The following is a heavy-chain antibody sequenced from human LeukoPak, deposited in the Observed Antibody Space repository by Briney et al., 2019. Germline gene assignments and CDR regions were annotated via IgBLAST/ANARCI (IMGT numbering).Heavy chain of an antibody. Sequence: SETLSLTCAVYGGSFSGYYWSWIRQPPGKGLEWIGSIYYSGSTYYNPSLKSRVTISVDTSKNQFSLKLSSVTAADTAVYYCARDRDTTLVTLWFDPWGQGTLVTVSS. D-gene: IGHD4-23*01. CDR2: IYYSGST. CDR3: ARDRDTTLVTLWFDP. J-gene: IGHJ5*02. CDR1: GGSFSGYY. V-gene: IGHV4-34*01.